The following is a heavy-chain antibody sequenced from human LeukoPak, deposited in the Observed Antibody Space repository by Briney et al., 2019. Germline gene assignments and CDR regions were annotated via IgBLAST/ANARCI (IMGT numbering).Heavy chain of an antibody. D-gene: IGHD4-17*01. V-gene: IGHV4-38-2*02. CDR3: ARDFLDTVTTAFDI. J-gene: IGHJ3*02. CDR2: IYHSGST. CDR1: GYSISSGYY. Sequence: SETLSLTCTVSGYSISSGYYWGWIRQPPGKGLEWIGSIYHSGSTYYNPSLKSRVTISVDTSKNQFSLKLSSVTAADTAVYYCARDFLDTVTTAFDIWGQGTMVTVSS.